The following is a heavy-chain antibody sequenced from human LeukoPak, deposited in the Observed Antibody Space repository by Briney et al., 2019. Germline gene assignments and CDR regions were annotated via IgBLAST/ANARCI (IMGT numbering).Heavy chain of an antibody. V-gene: IGHV1-18*01. CDR2: TSAYNGNT. D-gene: IGHD3-10*01. CDR1: GYSFTSYG. J-gene: IGHJ6*03. CDR3: ARSGIKMVRGVIIKSPYHMDV. Sequence: ASVKVSCKASGYSFTSYGISWVRQAPGQGLEWMGWTSAYNGNTNYAQKLQGRVTMTTDTSTSTAYMELRSLRSDDTAVYYCARSGIKMVRGVIIKSPYHMDVWGKGTTVTVSS.